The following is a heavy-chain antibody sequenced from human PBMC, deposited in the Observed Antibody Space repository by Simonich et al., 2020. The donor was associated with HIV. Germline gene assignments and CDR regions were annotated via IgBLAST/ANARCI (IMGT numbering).Heavy chain of an antibody. CDR2: ISTRGCYT. CDR3: AKEDGSYYFDY. V-gene: IGHV3-23*01. D-gene: IGHD1-26*01. Sequence: EVQLLESGGGLVQPGGSLRLSCGASGFTLTNYDMTWVRQAPGSGREWVSTISTRGCYTDFADSVKRRFTISRDKSKNTVYLQMNSLRAEDTAVYYCAKEDGSYYFDYWGQGTLVTVSS. J-gene: IGHJ4*02. CDR1: GFTLTNYD.